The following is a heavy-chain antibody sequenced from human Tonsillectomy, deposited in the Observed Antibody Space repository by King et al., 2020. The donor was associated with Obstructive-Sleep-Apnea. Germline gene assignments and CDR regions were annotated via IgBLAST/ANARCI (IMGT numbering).Heavy chain of an antibody. Sequence: VQLVESGGRLVKPGGSLRLSCAASGFTFSDYYMSWIRQAPGKGLEWVSYISSSSSYTNYADSVKGRFTLSRDNAKNSMYLTMNSLRSEDTAVYYCARDQVATQDDPLDYWGQGTLVTVSS. J-gene: IGHJ4*02. CDR2: ISSSSSYT. V-gene: IGHV3-11*06. CDR3: ARDQVATQDDPLDY. D-gene: IGHD5-12*01. CDR1: GFTFSDYY.